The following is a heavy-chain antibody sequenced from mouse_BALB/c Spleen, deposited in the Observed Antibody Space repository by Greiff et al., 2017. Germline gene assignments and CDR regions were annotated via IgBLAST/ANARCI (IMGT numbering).Heavy chain of an antibody. Sequence: VQLQQSGAELMKPGASVKISCKATGYTFSSYWIEWVKQRPGHGLEWIGEILPGSGSTNYNEKFKGKATFTADTSSNTAYMQLSSLTSEDSAVYYCARGGHYYGSSYTWFAYWGQGTLVTVSA. J-gene: IGHJ3*01. D-gene: IGHD1-1*01. CDR1: GYTFSSYW. CDR2: ILPGSGST. CDR3: ARGGHYYGSSYTWFAY. V-gene: IGHV1-9*01.